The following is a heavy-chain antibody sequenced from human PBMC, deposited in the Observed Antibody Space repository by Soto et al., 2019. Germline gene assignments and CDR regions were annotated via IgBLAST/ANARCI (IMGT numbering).Heavy chain of an antibody. J-gene: IGHJ3*02. CDR1: GFTVSGSA. Sequence: EVQLVESGGGLVQPGGSLKLSCAASGFTVSGSAVHWVRQASGKGLEWVGRIRSKTNSYATAYAASVKGRFTISRDDSKNTAYVQMNSLKTEDTAVYYCTSHLGDLSCPRAFDIWGQGTMVTVSS. V-gene: IGHV3-73*01. CDR3: TSHLGDLSCPRAFDI. CDR2: IRSKTNSYAT. D-gene: IGHD3-16*02.